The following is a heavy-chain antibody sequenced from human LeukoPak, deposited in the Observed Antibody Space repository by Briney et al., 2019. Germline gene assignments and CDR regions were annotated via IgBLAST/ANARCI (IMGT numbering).Heavy chain of an antibody. J-gene: IGHJ6*02. CDR2: INPSGGST. CDR1: GYTFTSYY. V-gene: IGHV1-46*01. D-gene: IGHD3-10*01. CDR3: ARVTGVIPYYYYGMDV. Sequence: ASVKVSCTASGYTFTSYYMHWVRQAPGQGLEWMGIINPSGGSTSYAQKFQGRVTMTRDTSTSTVYMELSSLRSEDTAVYYCARVTGVIPYYYYGMDVWGQGTTVTVSS.